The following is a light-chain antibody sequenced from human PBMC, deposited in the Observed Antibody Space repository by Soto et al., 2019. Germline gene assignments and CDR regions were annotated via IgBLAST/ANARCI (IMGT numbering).Light chain of an antibody. Sequence: QSVLTQPPSVSAAPGQKVTISCPGSSSNIETNPVSWYRHLPGTVPKLLIHNDDKRPSGIPDRFSGSKSGTSATLGITGLQTGDEADYYCGTWDASLSAGVFGGGTKVTVL. CDR1: SSNIETNP. CDR3: GTWDASLSAGV. J-gene: IGLJ2*01. V-gene: IGLV1-51*01. CDR2: NDD.